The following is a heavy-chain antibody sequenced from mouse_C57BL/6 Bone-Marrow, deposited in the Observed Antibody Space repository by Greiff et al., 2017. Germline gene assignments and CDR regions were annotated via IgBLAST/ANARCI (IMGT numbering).Heavy chain of an antibody. D-gene: IGHD1-1*01. V-gene: IGHV1-85*01. CDR3: ARLEFDGSSGDWYFDV. CDR1: GYTFTSYD. J-gene: IGHJ1*03. Sequence: VQLQESGPELVKPGASVKLSCKASGYTFTSYDINWVKQRPGQGLEWIGWIYPRDGSTKYNAKFKGKATLTVYTFSSTAYMDLHSLTSEDSAVYFCARLEFDGSSGDWYFDVWGTGTTVTVSS. CDR2: IYPRDGST.